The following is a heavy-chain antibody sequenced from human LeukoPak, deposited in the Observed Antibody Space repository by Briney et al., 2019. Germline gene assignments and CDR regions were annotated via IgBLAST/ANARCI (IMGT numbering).Heavy chain of an antibody. CDR2: IKQDGSEK. V-gene: IGHV3-7*03. Sequence: PGGSLRLSCAASGFTFSSYWMSWVRQAPGKGLEWVANIKQDGSEKYYVDSVKGRFTISRDNAKNSLYLQMNSLRAEDTALYYCARDLEGYCSGGSCYTDYWGQGTLVTVSS. D-gene: IGHD2-15*01. CDR3: ARDLEGYCSGGSCYTDY. CDR1: GFTFSSYW. J-gene: IGHJ4*02.